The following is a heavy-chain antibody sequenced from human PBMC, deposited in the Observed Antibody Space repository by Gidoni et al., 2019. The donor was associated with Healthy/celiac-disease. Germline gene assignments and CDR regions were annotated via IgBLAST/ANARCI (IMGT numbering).Heavy chain of an antibody. V-gene: IGHV3-9*01. D-gene: IGHD5-12*01. CDR2: ISWNSGSI. J-gene: IGHJ6*02. CDR3: ATEMATNYGMDV. Sequence: EVQLVESGGGLVQPGRSLRLSCAASGFTFDDYAMHWGRQAPGKGLEWVSGISWNSGSIGYADSVKGRFTISRDNAKNSLYLQMNSLRAEDTALYYCATEMATNYGMDVWGQGTTVTVSS. CDR1: GFTFDDYA.